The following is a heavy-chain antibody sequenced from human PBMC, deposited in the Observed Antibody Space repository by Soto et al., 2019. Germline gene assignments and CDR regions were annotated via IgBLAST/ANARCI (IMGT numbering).Heavy chain of an antibody. Sequence: GASVKVSCKASGYTFTTYYMHWVRQAPGQGLEWMGIINPSGGSTSYADSVKGRLTISRDNAKNTLYLQMNSLRAEDTAVYYCAKAPGSYYYYGMDVWGQGTTVTVSS. V-gene: IGHV1-46*04. CDR1: GYTFTTYY. J-gene: IGHJ6*02. CDR2: INPSGGST. CDR3: AKAPGSYYYYGMDV. D-gene: IGHD1-1*01.